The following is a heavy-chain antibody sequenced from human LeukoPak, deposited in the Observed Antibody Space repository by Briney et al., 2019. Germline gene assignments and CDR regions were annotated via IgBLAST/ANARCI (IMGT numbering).Heavy chain of an antibody. V-gene: IGHV3-53*05. CDR2: IFSDGST. Sequence: GGSLRLSCAVSGFGVSVYYMTWVRQAPGKGLEWVSVIFSDGSTYYADSVKGRFTISRDNSKNTLYLQMNSLRAEDTAVYYCARERGVVPAASFDYWGQGTLVTVSS. J-gene: IGHJ4*02. CDR3: ARERGVVPAASFDY. D-gene: IGHD2-2*01. CDR1: GFGVSVYY.